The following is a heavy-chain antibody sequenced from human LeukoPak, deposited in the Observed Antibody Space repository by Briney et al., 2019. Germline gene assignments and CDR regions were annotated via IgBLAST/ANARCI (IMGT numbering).Heavy chain of an antibody. V-gene: IGHV3-21*01. D-gene: IGHD6-13*01. CDR2: ISSSSSYI. CDR1: GFTFSSYS. Sequence: GGSLRLSCAASGFTFSSYSMNWVRQAPGKGLEWVSSISSSSSYIYYADSVKGRFTISIDNAKNSLYLQMNSLRAEDTAVYYCARAARIAAAGTTFGYFDYWGQGTLVTVSS. CDR3: ARAARIAAAGTTFGYFDY. J-gene: IGHJ4*02.